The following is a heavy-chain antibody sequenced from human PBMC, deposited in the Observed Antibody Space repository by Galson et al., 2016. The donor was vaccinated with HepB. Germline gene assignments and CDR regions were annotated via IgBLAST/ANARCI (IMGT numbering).Heavy chain of an antibody. CDR3: ARDRQWLERDPEGFDI. D-gene: IGHD6-19*01. CDR2: INHNGNT. CDR1: GGSLSAYF. J-gene: IGHJ3*02. V-gene: IGHV4-34*01. Sequence: SETLSLTCAVYGGSLSAYFWSWIRQSPGKGLVWIGEINHNGNTNYNPSLKSRVTISVGTSKNQFSLKLTSVTAADTAVYFCARDRQWLERDPEGFDIWGQGTLVSVSS.